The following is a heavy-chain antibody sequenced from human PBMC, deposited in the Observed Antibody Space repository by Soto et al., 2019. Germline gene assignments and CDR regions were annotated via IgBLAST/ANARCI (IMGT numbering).Heavy chain of an antibody. CDR3: ARDGYCTHGLCYTYFFDY. J-gene: IGHJ4*02. D-gene: IGHD2-8*01. Sequence: SETLSLTCTVSGTSISGFYWSWIRKSAGKGLEWIGRIYATGTTDYNPSLKSRVMMSVDTSKKQFSLKLRSVTAADTAVYYCARDGYCTHGLCYTYFFDYWGQGTLVTVSS. CDR2: IYATGTT. V-gene: IGHV4-4*07. CDR1: GTSISGFY.